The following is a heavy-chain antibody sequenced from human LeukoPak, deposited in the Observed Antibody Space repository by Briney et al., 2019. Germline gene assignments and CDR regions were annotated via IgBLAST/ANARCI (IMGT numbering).Heavy chain of an antibody. CDR3: ARSSYDILTGWYYFDY. CDR1: GASISSSSYY. V-gene: IGHV4-39*01. J-gene: IGHJ4*02. CDR2: IYYSGRT. D-gene: IGHD3-9*01. Sequence: PSETLSLTCTVSGASISSSSYYWGWIRQPPEKGLEWIGNIYYSGRTYYNPSLKSRVTTFVDASKNQFSLTLSSVTAADTAVYYCARSSYDILTGWYYFDYWGRGTLVTVSS.